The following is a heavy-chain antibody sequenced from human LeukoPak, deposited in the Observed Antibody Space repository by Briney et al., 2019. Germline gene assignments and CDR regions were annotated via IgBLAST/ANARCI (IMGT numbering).Heavy chain of an antibody. V-gene: IGHV3-23*01. CDR1: GFTFSTYA. CDR3: VKASSSSPQYNWFDA. CDR2: VSGTGGRT. J-gene: IGHJ5*02. Sequence: GGSLRLSCAASGFTFSTYAMSCVRQAPRNWLEWVSVVSGTGGRTYYADSVKGRFTISRDNSKNTLYLQMNSLRAEDTALYYCVKASSSSPQYNWFDAWGQGTLVTVSS. D-gene: IGHD6-6*01.